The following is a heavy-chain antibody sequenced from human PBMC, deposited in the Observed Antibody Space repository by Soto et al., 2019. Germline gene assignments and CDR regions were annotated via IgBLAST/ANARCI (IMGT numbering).Heavy chain of an antibody. CDR3: ARGVRLRYSYGYRYDFDY. J-gene: IGHJ4*02. CDR1: GYTFTAYY. V-gene: IGHV1-2*04. Sequence: QVQLVQSGAEVKKPGASVKVSCKASGYTFTAYYMHWVRQAPGQGLEWMGWINPNSGGTNYAQKFQGWVTMTRDTSISTAYMELSRLRSDDTAVYYCARGVRLRYSYGYRYDFDYWGQGTLVTVSS. CDR2: INPNSGGT. D-gene: IGHD5-18*01.